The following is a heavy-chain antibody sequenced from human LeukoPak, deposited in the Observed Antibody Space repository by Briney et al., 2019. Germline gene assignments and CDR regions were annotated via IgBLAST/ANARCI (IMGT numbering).Heavy chain of an antibody. CDR1: RFIFSNYG. Sequence: GGSLRLSSAASRFIFSNYGMLWVRQAPGKGLEWVAVISYDGSNKYYADSVKDRFTISRDNSKNTLYLQMNSLRAEDTAVYYCAKYSVANPHSYHGMDVWGQGTTVTVSS. CDR2: ISYDGSNK. J-gene: IGHJ6*02. CDR3: AKYSVANPHSYHGMDV. D-gene: IGHD2-21*01. V-gene: IGHV3-30*18.